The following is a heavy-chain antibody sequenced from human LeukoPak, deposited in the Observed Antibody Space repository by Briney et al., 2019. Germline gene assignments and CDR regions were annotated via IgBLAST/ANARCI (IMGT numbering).Heavy chain of an antibody. V-gene: IGHV3-30*04. J-gene: IGHJ4*02. D-gene: IGHD3-10*01. Sequence: GGSLRLSCAASGFILNNYAIHWVRRAPGQGLKWLTLMSHDGSNIRYLDFVKGRFTISRDNSKNTVYLEMNSLRDEDTAMYYCARGDGPGSYLIDYWGQGTLVTVSS. CDR2: MSHDGSNI. CDR3: ARGDGPGSYLIDY. CDR1: GFILNNYA.